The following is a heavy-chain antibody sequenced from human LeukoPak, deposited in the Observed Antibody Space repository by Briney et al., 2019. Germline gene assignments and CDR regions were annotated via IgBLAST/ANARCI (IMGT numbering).Heavy chain of an antibody. V-gene: IGHV4-34*01. CDR2: INHSGST. J-gene: IGHJ4*02. Sequence: SETLSLTCTVSGGSISSYFWSWIRQPPGKGLEWIGEINHSGSTNYNPSLKSRVTISLDTSKSQFSLKVRYVTAADTAVYYCARGLNDSWTGENYWGQGTLVTVSS. D-gene: IGHD3-3*01. CDR1: GGSISSYF. CDR3: ARGLNDSWTGENY.